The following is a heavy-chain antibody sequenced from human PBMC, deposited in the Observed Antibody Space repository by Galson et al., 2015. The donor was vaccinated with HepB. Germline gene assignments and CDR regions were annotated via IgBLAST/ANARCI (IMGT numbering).Heavy chain of an antibody. V-gene: IGHV3-11*06. CDR2: ISSSTIYT. D-gene: IGHD4-17*01. J-gene: IGHJ4*02. CDR1: GFTFSDYY. CDR3: ARVADSDYGDHSHFDY. Sequence: SLRLSCAASGFTFSDYYMSWIRQAPGKGLEWVSYISSSTIYTNYADSVKGRFTISRDNVQNSMYLQMNSLRAEDTAVYYCARVADSDYGDHSHFDYWGQGTLVTVSS.